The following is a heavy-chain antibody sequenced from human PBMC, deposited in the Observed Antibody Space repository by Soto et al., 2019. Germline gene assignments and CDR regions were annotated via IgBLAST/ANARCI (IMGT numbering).Heavy chain of an antibody. J-gene: IGHJ4*02. Sequence: ASVKVSCKAPADTFTSYYIHWVRQAPGHGLEWMGIINPNSGSTRFAQTFQGRITMTTDTSTSTVYMELRSLRSEDTAVYYCAREPGVSSGWYVDYWGQGTLVTVSS. CDR2: INPNSGST. CDR3: AREPGVSSGWYVDY. D-gene: IGHD6-19*01. CDR1: ADTFTSYY. V-gene: IGHV1-46*01.